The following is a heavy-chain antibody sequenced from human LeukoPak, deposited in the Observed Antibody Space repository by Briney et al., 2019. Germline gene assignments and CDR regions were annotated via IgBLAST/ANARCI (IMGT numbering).Heavy chain of an antibody. Sequence: ASVKVSCKASGYTFTDYYMHWVRQAPGQGLEWMGWINPNSGGTNYAQKFQGRVTMTRDTSISTAYMELSRLTSDDTAAYYCARAIGYSSYWGQGTLVTVSS. J-gene: IGHJ4*02. V-gene: IGHV1-2*02. CDR1: GYTFTDYY. CDR2: INPNSGGT. D-gene: IGHD6-19*01. CDR3: ARAIGYSSY.